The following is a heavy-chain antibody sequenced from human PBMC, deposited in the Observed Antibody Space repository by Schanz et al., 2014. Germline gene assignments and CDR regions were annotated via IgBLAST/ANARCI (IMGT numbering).Heavy chain of an antibody. CDR2: ISASGGST. V-gene: IGHV3-23*04. CDR3: AREQIMAAAGLVDY. Sequence: EGQLAESGGGLVQPGGSLGLSCVVSGFTVSSDHMSWVRQAPGKGLEWVSTISASGGSTYYADSVKGRFTISRDNAKNSLYLQMNSLRAEDTAVYYCAREQIMAAAGLVDYWGHGTLVTVSS. J-gene: IGHJ4*01. D-gene: IGHD6-13*01. CDR1: GFTVSSDH.